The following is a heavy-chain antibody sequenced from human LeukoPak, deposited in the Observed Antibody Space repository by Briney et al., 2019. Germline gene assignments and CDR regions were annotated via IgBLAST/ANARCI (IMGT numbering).Heavy chain of an antibody. CDR3: TASNRFWGRSDS. CDR1: GFTFNIYS. V-gene: IGHV3-48*01. J-gene: IGHJ4*02. D-gene: IGHD3-16*01. Sequence: GGSLRLSCAASGFTFNIYSMNWVSQAPGKGLEWVSYITSGSDIISYADSVKGRFTISRDNAKSSLYLQMNSLRADDTAIYYCTASNRFWGRSDSWGQGTLVTVSS. CDR2: ITSGSDII.